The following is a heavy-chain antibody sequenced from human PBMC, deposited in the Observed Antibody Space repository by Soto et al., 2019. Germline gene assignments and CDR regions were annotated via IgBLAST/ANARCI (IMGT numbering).Heavy chain of an antibody. CDR3: ARDDVRGAVAGRYYYYGMDV. CDR1: GFTFSSYA. CDR2: ISYDGSNK. D-gene: IGHD6-19*01. J-gene: IGHJ6*01. Sequence: QVQLVESGGGVVQPGRSLRLSCAASGFTFSSYAMHWVRQAPGKGLEWVAVISYDGSNKYYADSVKGRFTISRDNSKNTLYLQMNSLRAEDTAVYYCARDDVRGAVAGRYYYYGMDVW. V-gene: IGHV3-30-3*01.